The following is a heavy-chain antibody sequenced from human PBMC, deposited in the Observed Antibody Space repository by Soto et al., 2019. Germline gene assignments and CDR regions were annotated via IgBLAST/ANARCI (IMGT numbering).Heavy chain of an antibody. J-gene: IGHJ4*02. CDR2: IYYSGST. CDR1: GCSISSGGYY. V-gene: IGHV4-31*03. D-gene: IGHD3-10*01. CDR3: ARLMSVFSFDY. Sequence: SETLSLTCTVSGCSISSGGYYWSWIRQHPGKGLEWIGYIYYSGSTYYNPSLKSRVTISVDTSKNQFSLKLSSVTAADTAVYYCARLMSVFSFDYWGQGTLVTVSS.